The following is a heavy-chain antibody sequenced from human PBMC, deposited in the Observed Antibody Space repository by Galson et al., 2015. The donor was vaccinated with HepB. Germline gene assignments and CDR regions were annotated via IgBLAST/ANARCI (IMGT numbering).Heavy chain of an antibody. J-gene: IGHJ5*02. V-gene: IGHV4-4*07. Sequence: ETLSLTCTVSGGSISSYYWSWIRQPAGKGLEWIGRIYTSGSTNYNPSLKSRVTISVDTSKNQFSLKLSSVTAADTAVYYCARGMLRYFDWLLGWFDPWGQGTLVTVSS. D-gene: IGHD3-9*01. CDR1: GGSISSYY. CDR3: ARGMLRYFDWLLGWFDP. CDR2: IYTSGST.